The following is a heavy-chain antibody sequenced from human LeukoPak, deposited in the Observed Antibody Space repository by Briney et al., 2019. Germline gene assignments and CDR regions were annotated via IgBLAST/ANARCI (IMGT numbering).Heavy chain of an antibody. CDR1: GYSFTSYW. V-gene: IGHV5-51*03. Sequence: GESLQISCQGSGYSFTSYWIGWVRQMPGKGLEWMGIIYPGDSDTRYSPSFQGQVTISADKSISTAYLQWSSLKASDTAMYYCAWAPYQLLSDYYYYGMDVWGQGTTVTVSS. J-gene: IGHJ6*02. CDR2: IYPGDSDT. D-gene: IGHD2-2*01. CDR3: AWAPYQLLSDYYYYGMDV.